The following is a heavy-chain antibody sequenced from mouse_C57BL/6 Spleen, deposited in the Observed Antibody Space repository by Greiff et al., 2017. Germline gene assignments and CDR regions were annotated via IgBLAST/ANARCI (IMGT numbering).Heavy chain of an antibody. CDR1: GYTFTDYE. CDR3: TGVRLMDY. CDR2: IDPETGGT. J-gene: IGHJ4*01. Sequence: VQLMESGAELVRPGASVTLSCKASGYTFTDYEMHWVKQTPVHGLEWIGAIDPETGGTAYNQKFKGKAILTADKSSSTAYMELRSLTSEDSAVYYSTGVRLMDYGGQGTSVTVSS. V-gene: IGHV1-15*01. D-gene: IGHD1-2*01.